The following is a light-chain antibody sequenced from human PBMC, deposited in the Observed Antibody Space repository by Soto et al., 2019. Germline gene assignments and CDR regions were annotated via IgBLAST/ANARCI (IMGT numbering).Light chain of an antibody. V-gene: IGLV2-8*01. CDR2: EVT. Sequence: QSALTQPPSASGSPGQSVTISCSGTSSDVGANNYDSWYQQHPGKAPKLMMYEVTKRPSGVPDRFSGSKSGNTASLTVSGLQADDEADYYCSTFGGSKVFGGGTKLTVL. J-gene: IGLJ2*01. CDR3: STFGGSKV. CDR1: SSDVGANNY.